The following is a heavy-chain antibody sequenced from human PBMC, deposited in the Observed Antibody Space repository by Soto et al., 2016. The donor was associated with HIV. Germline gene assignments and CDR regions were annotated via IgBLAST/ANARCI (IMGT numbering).Heavy chain of an antibody. CDR3: TRGGTSYSSGWLSDY. CDR1: GFIFGDYT. V-gene: IGHV3-49*04. CDR2: VRSKAYGGTA. Sequence: EVQLVESGGNLIQPGRSLRLSCSASGFIFGDYTLNWVRQAPGKGLEWVGFVRSKAYGGTADYAASVKGRFIISRDDSKNIAYLQMNSLKIEDTGLYYCTRGGTSYSSGWLSDYWGQGTLVTVSS. D-gene: IGHD6-13*01. J-gene: IGHJ4*02.